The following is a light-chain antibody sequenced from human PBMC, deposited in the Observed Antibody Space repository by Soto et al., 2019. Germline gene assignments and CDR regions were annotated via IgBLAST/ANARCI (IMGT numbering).Light chain of an antibody. CDR3: QSYDNSHYV. V-gene: IGLV2-8*01. Sequence: QSVLTQPPSASGSPGQSVAISCTGTSSDVGGYNYVSWYQQHPGKAPKLMIYEVNKRPSGVPDRFSGSKSGNTASLTVSGLQAEDEADYYCQSYDNSHYVFGTGTKVTVL. CDR1: SSDVGGYNY. CDR2: EVN. J-gene: IGLJ1*01.